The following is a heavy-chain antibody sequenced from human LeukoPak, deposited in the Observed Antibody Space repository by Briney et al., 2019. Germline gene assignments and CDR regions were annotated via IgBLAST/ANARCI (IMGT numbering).Heavy chain of an antibody. CDR1: GFTVSSNY. D-gene: IGHD3-16*01. V-gene: IGHV3-66*01. J-gene: IGHJ3*02. CDR2: IYSDGST. CDR3: ARGRAITFGGIMLGAFDI. Sequence: PGGSLRLSCAAPGFTVSSNYMSWVRQVPGKGLEWVSVIYSDGSTYYADSVKGRFTISRDNSKNTLLLQMNSLRAEDTAVYYCARGRAITFGGIMLGAFDIWGQGTTVTVSS.